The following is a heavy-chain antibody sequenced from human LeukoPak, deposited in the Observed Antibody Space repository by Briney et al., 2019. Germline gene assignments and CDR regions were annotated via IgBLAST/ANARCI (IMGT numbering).Heavy chain of an antibody. V-gene: IGHV3-66*01. CDR1: GFTVSSNY. CDR2: IYSGGST. Sequence: PGGSLRLSCAASGFTVSSNYMSWVRQAPGKGLEWVSVIYSGGSTYYADSVKGRFTISRDNSKNTLYLQMNSLRAEDTAVYYCARDAMTTGPYWYYGMDVWGQGTTVTVSS. J-gene: IGHJ6*02. CDR3: ARDAMTTGPYWYYGMDV. D-gene: IGHD4-17*01.